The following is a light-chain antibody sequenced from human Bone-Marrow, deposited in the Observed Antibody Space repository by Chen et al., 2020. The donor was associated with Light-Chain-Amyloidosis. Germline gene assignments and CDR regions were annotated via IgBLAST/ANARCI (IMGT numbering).Light chain of an antibody. CDR1: DLPTKY. J-gene: IGLJ2*01. V-gene: IGLV3-25*03. CDR2: RDT. Sequence: SYELTQPPSVSVSPGQTARITCSGDDLPTKYAYWYQQKPGQAPVLVIHRDTERPSGISERFSGSSAGTTATFTVSGVQAEDEADYDCQSADSSGTYGVIFGGGTKLTVL. CDR3: QSADSSGTYGVI.